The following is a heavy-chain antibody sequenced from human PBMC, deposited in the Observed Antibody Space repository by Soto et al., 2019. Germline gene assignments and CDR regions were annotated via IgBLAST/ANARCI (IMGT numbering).Heavy chain of an antibody. CDR3: AGGGVRGVITRTRDYYGMDV. CDR1: GYRFISYW. D-gene: IGHD3-10*01. Sequence: PGESLKISCQGSGYRFISYWIGWVRQMPGKGLECMGIIYPGDSDTRYSPSFQGQVTISADKSISTAYLQWSSLKASDTAMYYCAGGGVRGVITRTRDYYGMDVWGQGTTVTVSS. CDR2: IYPGDSDT. V-gene: IGHV5-51*01. J-gene: IGHJ6*02.